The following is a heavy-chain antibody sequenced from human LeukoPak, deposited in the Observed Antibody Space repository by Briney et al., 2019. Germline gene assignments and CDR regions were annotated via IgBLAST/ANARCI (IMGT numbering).Heavy chain of an antibody. J-gene: IGHJ5*02. CDR2: IYYSGST. CDR1: GGSISSSSYY. D-gene: IGHD5-18*01. Sequence: NPSETLPLTCSVSGGSISSSSYYWAWIRQPPGKGLEWIGYIYYSGSTNYNPSLKSRVTISVDTSKNQFSLKLSSVTAADTAVYYCARGWGGGYSYGSSGSYWFDPWGQGTLVTVSS. V-gene: IGHV4-61*05. CDR3: ARGWGGGYSYGSSGSYWFDP.